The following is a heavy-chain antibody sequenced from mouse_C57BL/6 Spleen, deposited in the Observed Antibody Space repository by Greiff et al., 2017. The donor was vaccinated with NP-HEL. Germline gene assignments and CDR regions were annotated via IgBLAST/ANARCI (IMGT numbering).Heavy chain of an antibody. Sequence: VQLQESGPELVKPGASVKISCKASGYAFSSSWMNWVKQRPGKGLEWIGRIYPGDGDTNYNGKFKGKATLTADKSSSTAYMQLSSLTSEDSAVYFCARSIYYDYDAGYYYAMDYWGQGTSVTVSS. D-gene: IGHD2-4*01. CDR2: IYPGDGDT. CDR1: GYAFSSSW. V-gene: IGHV1-82*01. CDR3: ARSIYYDYDAGYYYAMDY. J-gene: IGHJ4*01.